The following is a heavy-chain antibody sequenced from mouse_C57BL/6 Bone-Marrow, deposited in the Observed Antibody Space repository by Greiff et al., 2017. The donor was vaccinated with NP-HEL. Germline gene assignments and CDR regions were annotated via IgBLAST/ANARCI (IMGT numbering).Heavy chain of an antibody. D-gene: IGHD2-4*01. CDR1: GYTFTDYY. Sequence: EVQLQQSGPELVKPGASVKISCKASGYTFTDYYMNWVKQSHGKSLEWIGDINPNNGGTSYNQKFKGKATLTVDKSSSTAYMELRSLTSEDSAVYYCARYNYDYEGYAMDYWGQGTSVTVSS. J-gene: IGHJ4*01. CDR3: ARYNYDYEGYAMDY. V-gene: IGHV1-26*01. CDR2: INPNNGGT.